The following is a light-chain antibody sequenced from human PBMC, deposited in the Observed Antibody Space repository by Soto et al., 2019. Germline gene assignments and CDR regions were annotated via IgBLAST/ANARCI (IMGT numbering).Light chain of an antibody. V-gene: IGLV2-8*01. CDR2: EVT. CDR1: SSDVGDYNF. Sequence: QSALTQSPSASGSPGQSITVSCTGTSSDVGDYNFVSWYQQHPGKAPKLLIYEVTKRPSGVPDRFSGSKSGNTASLTVSGLQSEDEADYYCSSFAASHVVFDGGTKLTVL. CDR3: SSFAASHVV. J-gene: IGLJ2*01.